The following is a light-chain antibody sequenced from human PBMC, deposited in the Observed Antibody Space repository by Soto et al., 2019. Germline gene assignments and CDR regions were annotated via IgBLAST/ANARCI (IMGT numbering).Light chain of an antibody. J-gene: IGKJ1*01. CDR2: GAS. Sequence: EIVLTQSPGTLSLSPGERSTLSCSSSQSVSSSYLAWYQQKPGQAPRLLIYGASTRATGIPARFSGSASGTDFTLTISSLQPEDFATYYCQQSYTTPWTFGQGTKVDIK. CDR1: QSVSSSY. V-gene: IGKV3-20*01. CDR3: QQSYTTPWT.